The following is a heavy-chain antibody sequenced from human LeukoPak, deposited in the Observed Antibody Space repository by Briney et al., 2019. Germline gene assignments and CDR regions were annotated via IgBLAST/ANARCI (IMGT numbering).Heavy chain of an antibody. CDR2: ISYDGSNK. CDR1: GFTFSSYA. CDR3: ARGGWKRFGYYFDY. Sequence: PGRSLRLSCAASGFTFSSYAMHWVRQAPGKGLEWVAVISYDGSNKYYADSVKGRFTISRDNSKNTLYLQMNSLRAEDTAVYYCARGGWKRFGYYFDYWGQGTLVTVSS. D-gene: IGHD3-16*01. J-gene: IGHJ4*02. V-gene: IGHV3-30-3*01.